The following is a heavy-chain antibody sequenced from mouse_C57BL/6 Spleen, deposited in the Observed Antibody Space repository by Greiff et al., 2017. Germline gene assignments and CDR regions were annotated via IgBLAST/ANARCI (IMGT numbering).Heavy chain of an antibody. J-gene: IGHJ4*01. D-gene: IGHD2-4*01. CDR2: ISGGGGNT. CDR1: GFTFSSYT. V-gene: IGHV5-9*01. Sequence: VQLKESGGGLVKPGGSLKLSCAASGFTFSSYTMSWVRQTPEKRLEWVATISGGGGNTYYPDSVKGRFTISRDNAKNTLYLQMSSLRSEDTALYYCARQGDYDYNYYAMDYWGQGTSVTVSS. CDR3: ARQGDYDYNYYAMDY.